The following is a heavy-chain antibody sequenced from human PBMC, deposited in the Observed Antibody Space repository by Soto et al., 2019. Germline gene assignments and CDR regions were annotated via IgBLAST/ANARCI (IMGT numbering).Heavy chain of an antibody. CDR3: ARDPPPPDY. CDR1: GYTFASYA. V-gene: IGHV1-18*01. J-gene: IGHJ4*02. Sequence: QVQLVQSGAGVKKPGASVKVSCKASGYTFASYAISWMRQAPGQGLEWMGWISAYNGNTNYAQKLQGRVTMTTDTSTSTAYMELRSMGSADTDVYYCARDPPPPDYWGQGTLVTVSS. CDR2: ISAYNGNT.